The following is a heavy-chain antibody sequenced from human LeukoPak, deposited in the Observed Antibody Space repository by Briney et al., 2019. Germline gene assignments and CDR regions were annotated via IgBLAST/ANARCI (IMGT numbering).Heavy chain of an antibody. V-gene: IGHV1-8*01. CDR3: ARGRGSGHKENWFDP. CDR1: GYTFTTYD. D-gene: IGHD6-19*01. CDR2: MNPNSGNT. J-gene: IGHJ5*02. Sequence: GASVKVSCKASGYTFTTYDINWVRQATGQGLEWMGWMNPNSGNTGYTQKFQGRVTMTRNTSISTAYMELSSLRSEDTDVYYCARGRGSGHKENWFDPWGQGTLVTVSS.